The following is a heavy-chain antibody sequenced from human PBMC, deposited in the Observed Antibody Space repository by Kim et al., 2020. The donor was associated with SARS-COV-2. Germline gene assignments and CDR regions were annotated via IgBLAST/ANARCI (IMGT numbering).Heavy chain of an antibody. J-gene: IGHJ4*02. Sequence: NHTASLKSRVSMSLDTSKKQFSLKLSSVTAAGTAVYYCARDGSNWPFDYWGQGTLVTVSA. D-gene: IGHD1-20*01. CDR3: ARDGSNWPFDY. V-gene: IGHV4-4*07.